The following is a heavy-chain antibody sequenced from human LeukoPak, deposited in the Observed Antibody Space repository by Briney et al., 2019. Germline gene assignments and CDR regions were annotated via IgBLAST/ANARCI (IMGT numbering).Heavy chain of an antibody. J-gene: IGHJ4*02. V-gene: IGHV3-30*03. CDR2: ISYDGSNK. CDR3: ARAYYDFWSGPGAFDY. CDR1: GFTFSSYG. D-gene: IGHD3-3*01. Sequence: GGSLRLSCAASGFTFSSYGMHWVRQAPGKGLEGVAVISYDGSNKYYADSVKGRFTISRDNSKNPLYLQMNSLRAEDTAVYYCARAYYDFWSGPGAFDYWGQGTLVTVSS.